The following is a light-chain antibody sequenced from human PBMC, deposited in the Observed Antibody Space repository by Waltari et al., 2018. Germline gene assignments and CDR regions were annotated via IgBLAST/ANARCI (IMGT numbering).Light chain of an antibody. J-gene: IGLJ2*01. CDR1: TSDIGHYDY. CDR3: SSYTGSSTLLV. CDR2: EGT. Sequence: QSALTQPASVSGSPGQSITISCTGTTSDIGHYDYVSWYPQHPGKAPKLLIYEGTNRPSGVSTRFSGSKSGSTASLTISGLQADDEAHYYCSSYTGSSTLLVFGGGTDLTVL. V-gene: IGLV2-14*01.